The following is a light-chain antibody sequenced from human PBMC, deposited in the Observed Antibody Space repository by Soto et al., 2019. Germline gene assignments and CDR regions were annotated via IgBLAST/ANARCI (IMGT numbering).Light chain of an antibody. Sequence: QSVLTQPPSVSAAPGQKVTISCSGSTSNIGNNYVSWFQQLPGTAPKLLIYENDKRPSGIPDRFSGSTSGTSATLGITGLQTGYVADSSSATCYSRPIGYVF. J-gene: IGLJ1*01. CDR3: ATCYSRPIGYV. CDR1: TSNIGNNY. V-gene: IGLV1-51*02. CDR2: END.